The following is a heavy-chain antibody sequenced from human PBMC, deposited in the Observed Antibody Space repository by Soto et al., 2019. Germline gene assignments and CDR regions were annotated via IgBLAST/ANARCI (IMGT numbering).Heavy chain of an antibody. J-gene: IGHJ4*02. CDR1: GFTFSSYW. V-gene: IGHV3-74*01. D-gene: IGHD6-19*01. CDR3: ASPLWGAVAGADY. CDR2: INSDGSST. Sequence: EVQLVESGGGLVQPGGSLRLSCAASGFTFSSYWMHWVRQAPGKGLVWVSRINSDGSSTSYADSVKGRFTISRDNAKNTLYLQMNSLRAEDTDVYYCASPLWGAVAGADYWGQGTLVTVSS.